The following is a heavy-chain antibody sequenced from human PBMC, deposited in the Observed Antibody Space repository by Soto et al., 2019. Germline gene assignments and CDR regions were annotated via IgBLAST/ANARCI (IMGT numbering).Heavy chain of an antibody. J-gene: IGHJ6*02. CDR1: GDSISSAHDY. CDR2: IFYSGST. V-gene: IGHV4-61*01. D-gene: IGHD1-26*01. Sequence: SETLSLTCTGSGDSISSAHDYWSLIRQTPGKGLEWIGHIFYSGSTNYNPSLKSRVTISVDTSKNQFSLKLSPVTAADTAVYYCARVGATRDYYYYGMDVWGQGTTVTVSS. CDR3: ARVGATRDYYYYGMDV.